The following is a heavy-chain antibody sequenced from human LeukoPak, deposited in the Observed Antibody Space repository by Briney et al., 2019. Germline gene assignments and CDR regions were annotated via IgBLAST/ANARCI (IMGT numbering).Heavy chain of an antibody. CDR2: MSSGGGL. Sequence: PGGCLRLSCAAPGFTLSSNSMSWVRQAPGKGVEWVATMSSGGGLYYADSVKGRFTISRDNAKNALYLQMNSLRVEDTAVFYCARDSSGWSRDRWGQGTLVTVS. J-gene: IGHJ5*02. CDR3: ARDSSGWSRDR. V-gene: IGHV3-21*06. CDR1: GFTLSSNS. D-gene: IGHD6-19*01.